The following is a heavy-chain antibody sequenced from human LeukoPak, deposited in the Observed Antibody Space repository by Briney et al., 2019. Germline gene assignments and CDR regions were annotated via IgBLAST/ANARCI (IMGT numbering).Heavy chain of an antibody. D-gene: IGHD3-9*01. CDR1: RFAFSSYW. CDR3: ATGYSYYYYYYMDV. Sequence: GGSLRLSCAASRFAFSSYWMHWVRQAPGKGLVWVSTISNSDGKTYYADSVKGRFTISRDNSKNTLYVQMNSLRAEDTAVYYCATGYSYYYYYYMDVWGKGTTVTISS. J-gene: IGHJ6*03. CDR2: ISNSDGKT. V-gene: IGHV3-23*01.